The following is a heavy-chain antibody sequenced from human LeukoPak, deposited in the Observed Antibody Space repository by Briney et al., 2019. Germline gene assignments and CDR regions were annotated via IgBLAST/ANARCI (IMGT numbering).Heavy chain of an antibody. D-gene: IGHD3/OR15-3a*01. V-gene: IGHV3-21*01. CDR1: GFTFSSYA. J-gene: IGHJ6*02. Sequence: PGGSLRLSCAASGFTFSSYAMNWVRQALGKGLEWVSSISSSSSYIYYADSVKGRFTISRDNAKNSLYLQMNSLRAEDTAVYYCATPPWTSHPPYGMDVWGQGTTVTVSS. CDR3: ATPPWTSHPPYGMDV. CDR2: ISSSSSYI.